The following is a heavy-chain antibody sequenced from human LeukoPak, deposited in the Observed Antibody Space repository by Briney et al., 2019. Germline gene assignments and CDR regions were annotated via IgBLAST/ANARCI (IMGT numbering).Heavy chain of an antibody. Sequence: SETLSLTCAVYGGSFSGYYWSWIRQPPGKGLEWIGEINHSGSTNYNPSLKSRVTMSVDTSKNQFSLKLSSVTAADTAVYYCARGAYSIQLWFLGSWFDPWGQGTLVTVSS. V-gene: IGHV4-34*01. CDR1: GGSFSGYY. D-gene: IGHD5-18*01. J-gene: IGHJ5*02. CDR3: ARGAYSIQLWFLGSWFDP. CDR2: INHSGST.